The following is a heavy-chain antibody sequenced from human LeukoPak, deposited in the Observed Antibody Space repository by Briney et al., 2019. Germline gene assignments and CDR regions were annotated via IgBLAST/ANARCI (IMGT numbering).Heavy chain of an antibody. V-gene: IGHV4-61*02. CDR1: GGSISSGSYY. CDR3: ARVGSKDYYDSSGYYYGAFDI. CDR2: IYTSGST. Sequence: SETLSLTCTVSGGSISSGSYYWSWIRQPAGKGLEWIGRIYTSGSTNYNPSLQSRVTMSVDTSKNQFSLKLSSVTAADTAVYYCARVGSKDYYDSSGYYYGAFDIWGQGTMVTVSS. J-gene: IGHJ3*02. D-gene: IGHD3-22*01.